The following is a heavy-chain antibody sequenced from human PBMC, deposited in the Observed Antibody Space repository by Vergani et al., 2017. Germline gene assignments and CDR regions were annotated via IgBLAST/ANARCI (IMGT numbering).Heavy chain of an antibody. Sequence: QVQLVQSGAEVKKPGSSVKVSCKASGGTFSSYAISWVRQAPGQGLEWLGGLIPIFGTATYAQKFQGRVTITADESTSTAYMALGSLRSEDTAVYYCARSDCGGDCASSGYWGQGTLVTVSS. CDR3: ARSDCGGDCASSGY. V-gene: IGHV1-69*01. D-gene: IGHD2-21*02. J-gene: IGHJ4*02. CDR2: LIPIFGTA. CDR1: GGTFSSYA.